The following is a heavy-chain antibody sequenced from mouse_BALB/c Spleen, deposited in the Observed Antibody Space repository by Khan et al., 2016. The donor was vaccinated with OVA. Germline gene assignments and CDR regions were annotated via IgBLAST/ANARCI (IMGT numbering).Heavy chain of an antibody. CDR2: IYPNDGGS. J-gene: IGHJ3*01. D-gene: IGHD1-2*01. CDR1: GYTFSDYN. V-gene: IGHV1S29*02. Sequence: VQLQQSGPELVKPGASVKISCKTSGYTFSDYNMDWVKQSHGKRLEWLGYIYPNDGGSGYNQKFKTKATLAVDMSSSTAYMELRSLTSEDSAFYYCVRSGYGSFAFWGQGTLVTVS. CDR3: VRSGYGSFAF.